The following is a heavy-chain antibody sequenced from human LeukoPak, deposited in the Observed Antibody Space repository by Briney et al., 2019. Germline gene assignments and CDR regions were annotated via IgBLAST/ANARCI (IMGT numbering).Heavy chain of an antibody. D-gene: IGHD2-15*01. V-gene: IGHV4-4*07. Sequence: SSETLSLTCTVSGGSISSYYWSWIRQPAGKRLEWIGRIYTSGSTNYNPSLKSRVTMSVDTSKNQFSLKLSSVTAADTAVYYCARDVVAATHNWFDPWGQGTLVTVSS. CDR1: GGSISSYY. CDR2: IYTSGST. CDR3: ARDVVAATHNWFDP. J-gene: IGHJ5*02.